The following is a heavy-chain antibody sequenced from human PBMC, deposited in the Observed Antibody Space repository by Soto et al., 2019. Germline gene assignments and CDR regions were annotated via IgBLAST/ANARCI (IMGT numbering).Heavy chain of an antibody. CDR3: ARHDGEAVDDCFGS. CDR1: GGSVNNYY. J-gene: IGHJ5*01. V-gene: IGHV4-59*08. CDR2: IYYSGNT. Sequence: QVQLQESGPGLVKPSETLSLSCAVSGGSVNNYYWTWIRPPPRKGLEWIGYIYYSGNTKYNPSLNSRVTISLDTSKNQFSMNMSSVTAADTVVYYCARHDGEAVDDCFGSWGQGSLVIVSS. D-gene: IGHD3-10*01.